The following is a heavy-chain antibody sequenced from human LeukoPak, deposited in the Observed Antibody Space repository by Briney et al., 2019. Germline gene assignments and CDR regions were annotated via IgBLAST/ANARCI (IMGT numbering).Heavy chain of an antibody. CDR1: GGTFSSYA. CDR3: ARDTPPEHYYDSTDYDY. CDR2: INPNSGGT. J-gene: IGHJ4*02. D-gene: IGHD3-22*01. Sequence: GASVKVSCKASGGTFSSYAISWVRQAPGQGLEWMGWINPNSGGTNYAQKFQGRVTLTRDTSITTAYMELSRLRSDDTAVYYCARDTPPEHYYDSTDYDYWGQGTLVTVSS. V-gene: IGHV1-2*02.